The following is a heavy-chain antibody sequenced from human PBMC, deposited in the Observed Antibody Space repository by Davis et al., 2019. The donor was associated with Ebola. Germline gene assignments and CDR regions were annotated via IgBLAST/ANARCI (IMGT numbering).Heavy chain of an antibody. Sequence: PGGSLRLSCAGSGLTISNYAMSWVRQAPGKGLEWVSGITGSGGSTLYADSVKGRFTISRDNAKNSLYLQMNSLRAEDTAVYYCASQKNFWSGSPFDYWGQGTLVTVSS. D-gene: IGHD3-3*01. CDR2: ITGSGGST. CDR1: GLTISNYA. J-gene: IGHJ4*02. V-gene: IGHV3-23*01. CDR3: ASQKNFWSGSPFDY.